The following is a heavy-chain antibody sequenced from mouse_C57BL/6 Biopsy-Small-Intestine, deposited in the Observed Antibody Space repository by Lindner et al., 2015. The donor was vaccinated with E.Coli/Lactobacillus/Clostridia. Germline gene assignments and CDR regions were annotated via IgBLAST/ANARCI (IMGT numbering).Heavy chain of an antibody. J-gene: IGHJ2*01. CDR3: ARRRSSPYFDY. Sequence: VQLQESGPELVKPGASVKIPCKASGYTFTDYNMDWVKQSHGKSLEWIGDINPNNSGTIYNQKFKGKATLTVDKSSSTAYMELRSLTSEDTAVYYCARRRSSPYFDYWGQGTTLTVSS. V-gene: IGHV1-18*01. D-gene: IGHD1-1*01. CDR1: GYTFTDYN. CDR2: INPNNSGT.